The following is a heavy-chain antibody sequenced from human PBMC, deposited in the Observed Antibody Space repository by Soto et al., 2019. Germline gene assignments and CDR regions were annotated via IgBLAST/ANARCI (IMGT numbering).Heavy chain of an antibody. D-gene: IGHD3-22*01. J-gene: IGHJ4*02. V-gene: IGHV5-51*01. CDR2: IYPGDSDT. Sequence: GESLKISCKGSGYSFTSYWIGWVRQMPGKSLEWMGIIYPGDSDTRYSPSFQGQVTISADKSISTAYLQWSSMKASDTAMYYCARHYHDSSGYQPSNIDYWGQGTLVTVSS. CDR1: GYSFTSYW. CDR3: ARHYHDSSGYQPSNIDY.